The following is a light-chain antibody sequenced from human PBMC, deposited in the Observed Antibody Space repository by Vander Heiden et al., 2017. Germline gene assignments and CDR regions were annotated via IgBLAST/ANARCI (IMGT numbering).Light chain of an antibody. V-gene: IGLV2-11*01. CDR2: DVS. Sequence: QSALTQPRSLSGSTGQSFTISYTRTSIDIGSFDFVSWYRQHPGKAPRLMIYDVSKRPSGVPDRFSGSKSGNTASLTISGLQAEDEADYYCCSYAGSYFYVFGTVTRVTVL. CDR1: SIDIGSFDF. CDR3: CSYAGSYFYV. J-gene: IGLJ1*01.